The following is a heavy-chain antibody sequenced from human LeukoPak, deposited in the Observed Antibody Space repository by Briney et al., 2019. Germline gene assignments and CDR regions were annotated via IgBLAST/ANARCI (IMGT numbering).Heavy chain of an antibody. CDR2: INDYTGDT. D-gene: IGHD2-2*01. J-gene: IGHJ4*02. Sequence: SETLSLTCTVFGGSFTDYFWTWIRHSPGKGLEWIGEINDYTGDTKYNPSLNSRVSISLEKSKNQLSLELRSVTAADTAVYYCARGPRYQLPDYWGQGTLVTVSS. CDR3: ARGPRYQLPDY. V-gene: IGHV4-34*01. CDR1: GGSFTDYF.